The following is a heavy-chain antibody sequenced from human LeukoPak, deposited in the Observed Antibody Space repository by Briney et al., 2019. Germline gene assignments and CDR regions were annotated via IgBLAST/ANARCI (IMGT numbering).Heavy chain of an antibody. V-gene: IGHV4-4*07. CDR3: ARVGIGELSHWFDP. J-gene: IGHJ5*02. CDR1: GDSISSFY. Sequence: TSETLSLTCSVSGDSISSFYWSWMRQPAGQGLEWIGRIYSSGTTKYNSSLKSRVTMSIDTSKNQFSLKLNSVTAADTAVYYCARVGIGELSHWFDPWGQGTLVTVSS. D-gene: IGHD3-10*01. CDR2: IYSSGTT.